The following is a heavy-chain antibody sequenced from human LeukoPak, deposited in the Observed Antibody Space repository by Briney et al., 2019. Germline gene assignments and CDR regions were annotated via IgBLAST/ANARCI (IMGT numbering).Heavy chain of an antibody. V-gene: IGHV1-3*01. Sequence: GASVKVSCKTSGYIFTPHHIHWMRQAPGQGLELLGWVSAANNPEYSQKFQGRVVITRDASATTSYLELDSLRSEDTAVYYCAMSVEMPPIPSFDYWGQGTLVTVSS. CDR1: GYIFTPHH. J-gene: IGHJ4*02. D-gene: IGHD5-24*01. CDR3: AMSVEMPPIPSFDY. CDR2: VSAANNP.